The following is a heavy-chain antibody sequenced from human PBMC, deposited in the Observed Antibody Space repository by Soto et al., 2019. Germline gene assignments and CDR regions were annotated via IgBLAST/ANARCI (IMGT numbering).Heavy chain of an antibody. D-gene: IGHD3-9*01. J-gene: IGHJ4*02. V-gene: IGHV3-9*01. CDR3: AKSPHDILIGSAFDY. Sequence: EVQLVESGGGLVQPDRSLRLSCAASGFTFDDYAMHWVRQGPGKGLERVSGISWNSGGIGYADSVKGRFTISRDNAKNSLYLQMDRLRPEDTAFYYCAKSPHDILIGSAFDYWGQGTLVTVSS. CDR1: GFTFDDYA. CDR2: ISWNSGGI.